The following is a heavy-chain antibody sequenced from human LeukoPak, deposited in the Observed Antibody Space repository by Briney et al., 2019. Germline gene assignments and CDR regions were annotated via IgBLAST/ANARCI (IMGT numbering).Heavy chain of an antibody. CDR2: IKQDGSEK. J-gene: IGHJ4*02. V-gene: IGHV3-7*01. Sequence: GGSLRLSCAASGFTFSSYWMSWVRQAPGKGLEWVANIKQDGSEKYYVDSVKGRFTISRDNAKNSLYLQMNSLRAEDTAVYYCARDFGTAIVHSLDYWGQGTLVTVSS. CDR3: ARDFGTAIVHSLDY. D-gene: IGHD5-18*01. CDR1: GFTFSSYW.